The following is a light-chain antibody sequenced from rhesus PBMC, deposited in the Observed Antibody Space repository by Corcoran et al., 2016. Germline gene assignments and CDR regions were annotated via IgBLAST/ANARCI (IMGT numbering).Light chain of an antibody. CDR2: AAS. CDR3: QHYYSIPYS. CDR1: QGITND. Sequence: DIQMTQSPSSLSASVGDRVTITCRASQGITNDLAWYQQKPGETPKLLISAASTLLSWIPSRFSGIGSGTDFTLTISSLQSEDFATYSCQHYYSIPYSFGQGTKVEIK. J-gene: IGKJ2*01. V-gene: IGKV1-33*02.